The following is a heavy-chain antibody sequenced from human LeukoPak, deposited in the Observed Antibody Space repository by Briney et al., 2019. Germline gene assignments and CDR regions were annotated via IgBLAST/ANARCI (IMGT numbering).Heavy chain of an antibody. CDR2: IYHSGTT. CDR3: ATYFHGDYGSSHYFDY. J-gene: IGHJ4*02. Sequence: SGTLSLTCAVSGGSISSSNWYSWARQPPGKGLEWSGKIYHSGTTNYKPYLKSRVTMSVDKSKNQFSLELSSVTAADTAVYYCATYFHGDYGSSHYFDYWGQGILVTVSS. V-gene: IGHV4-4*02. CDR1: GGSISSSNW. D-gene: IGHD4-17*01.